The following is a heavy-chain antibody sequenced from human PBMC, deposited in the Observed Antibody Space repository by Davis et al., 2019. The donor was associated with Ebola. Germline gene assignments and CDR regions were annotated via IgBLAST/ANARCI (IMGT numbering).Heavy chain of an antibody. V-gene: IGHV3-74*01. CDR2: IKGDESST. J-gene: IGHJ4*02. D-gene: IGHD1-1*01. CDR1: GFTFSSYW. Sequence: GESLKISCAASGFTFSSYWMHWVRHAPGKGLVWVSRIKGDESSTSYADSVKGRFTISRDNAKNTLYLQMNSLRAEDTAMYYCARALTSSNNGKFDHWGQGTLVTVSS. CDR3: ARALTSSNNGKFDH.